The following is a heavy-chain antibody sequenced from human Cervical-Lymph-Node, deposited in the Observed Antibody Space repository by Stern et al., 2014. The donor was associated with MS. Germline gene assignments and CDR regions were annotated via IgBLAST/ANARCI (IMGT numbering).Heavy chain of an antibody. D-gene: IGHD1-26*01. CDR2: IYWDDEK. J-gene: IGHJ6*02. CDR3: AHTFSGRRYYNYGMDV. CDR1: GFSFDTSGVG. V-gene: IGHV2-5*02. Sequence: ESGPTLVKPTQTLTLTCTFSGFSFDTSGVGVGWVRQPPGKALEWLALIYWDDEKRYSPSLKSRLTVTKDTSKNQVVLTLTNMDPVDTATYYCAHTFSGRRYYNYGMDVWGQGTTVTVSS.